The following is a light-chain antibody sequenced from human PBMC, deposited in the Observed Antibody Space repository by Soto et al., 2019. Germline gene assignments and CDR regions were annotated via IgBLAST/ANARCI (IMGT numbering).Light chain of an antibody. CDR3: QQRSNWPRT. CDR1: QSVSSY. CDR2: DAS. J-gene: IGKJ1*01. Sequence: EIVLTQSPATLSSSPGERAALSFRASQSVSSYLAWYQQKPGQAPRLLIYDASNRATGIPARFSGSGSGTDFTLTISSLEPEDFAVYYCQQRSNWPRTFGQGTKVDIK. V-gene: IGKV3-11*01.